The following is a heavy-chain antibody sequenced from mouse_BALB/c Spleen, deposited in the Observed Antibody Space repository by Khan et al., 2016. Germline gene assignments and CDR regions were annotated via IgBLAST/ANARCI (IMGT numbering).Heavy chain of an antibody. CDR3: ARPDY. CDR1: GYTFTRYG. V-gene: IGHV9-3-1*01. Sequence: QIQLVQSGPELKKPGETIKISCTASGYTFTRYGMNWVKQAPGKGLKWMGWINTNTGEAAYADDLKGRFAFSVETSASTAYLQINNLKNEDTGTYFCARPDYWGQGTSVTVSS. J-gene: IGHJ4*01. CDR2: INTNTGEA.